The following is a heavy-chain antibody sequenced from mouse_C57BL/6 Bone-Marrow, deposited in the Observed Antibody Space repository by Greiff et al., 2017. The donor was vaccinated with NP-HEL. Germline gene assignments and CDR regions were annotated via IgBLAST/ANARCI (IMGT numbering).Heavy chain of an antibody. Sequence: VQLQQSGAELMKPGASVKLSCKASGYTFTSYWMHWVKQRPGQGLEWIGMIHPNSGSTNYNEKFKSKATLTVDKSSSTAYMQLSSLTSEDSAVYYCARPDYDYDEAWFAYWGQGTLVTVSA. CDR1: GYTFTSYW. D-gene: IGHD2-4*01. J-gene: IGHJ3*01. CDR2: IHPNSGST. V-gene: IGHV1-64*01. CDR3: ARPDYDYDEAWFAY.